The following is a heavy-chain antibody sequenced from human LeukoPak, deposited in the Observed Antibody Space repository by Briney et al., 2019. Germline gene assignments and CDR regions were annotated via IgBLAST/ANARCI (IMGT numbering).Heavy chain of an antibody. D-gene: IGHD6-19*01. CDR3: ARERIAVAGIDY. Sequence: NPSETLSLTCTVSGGSISSGSYYWSWIRQPAGKGLEWIGRIYTSGSTNYSPSLKSRVTISVDTSKNQFSLKLSSGTAADTAVYYCARERIAVAGIDYWGQGTLVTVSS. J-gene: IGHJ4*02. CDR2: IYTSGST. CDR1: GGSISSGSYY. V-gene: IGHV4-61*02.